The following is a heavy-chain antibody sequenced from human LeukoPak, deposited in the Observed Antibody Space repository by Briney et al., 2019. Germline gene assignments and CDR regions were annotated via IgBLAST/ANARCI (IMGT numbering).Heavy chain of an antibody. CDR2: IYPGDSDT. CDR1: GYSFTSYW. V-gene: IGHV5-51*01. Sequence: GESLKISCKGSGYSFTSYWIGWVRQMPGKSLEWMGIIYPGDSDTRYSPSFQGQVTISADKSISTAYLQWSSLKASDTAMYYCARSLAAAGTRDAFDIWGQGTMVTVSS. CDR3: ARSLAAAGTRDAFDI. J-gene: IGHJ3*02. D-gene: IGHD6-13*01.